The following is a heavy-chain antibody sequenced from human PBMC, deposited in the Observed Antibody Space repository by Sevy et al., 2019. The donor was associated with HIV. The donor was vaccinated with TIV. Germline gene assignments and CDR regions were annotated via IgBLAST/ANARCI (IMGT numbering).Heavy chain of an antibody. J-gene: IGHJ4*02. V-gene: IGHV3-72*01. CDR2: TRNKADGYNT. CDR1: GFTFSDHY. Sequence: GGSLRLSCVASGFTFSDHYMEWVRQAPGKGLEWVGRTRNKADGYNTEYAASVKGRFTISRDDSKNSLYVQMNSLKTEDTAVYYCATRAGIAAAGRVFDYWGQGTLVTVSS. D-gene: IGHD6-13*01. CDR3: ATRAGIAAAGRVFDY.